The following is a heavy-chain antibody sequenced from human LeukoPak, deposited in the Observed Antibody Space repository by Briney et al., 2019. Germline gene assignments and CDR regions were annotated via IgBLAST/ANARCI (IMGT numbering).Heavy chain of an antibody. CDR3: ARVPPYYDSSGNGPYYFDY. V-gene: IGHV1-18*01. CDR1: GYTSTIYG. CDR2: ISAYNGNT. J-gene: IGHJ4*02. Sequence: ASVKVSCKASGYTSTIYGISWVRQAPGQGLEWMGWISAYNGNTNYAQKLQGRVTMTTDTSTSTAYMELRSLRSDDTAVYYCARVPPYYDSSGNGPYYFDYWGQGTLVAVSS. D-gene: IGHD3-22*01.